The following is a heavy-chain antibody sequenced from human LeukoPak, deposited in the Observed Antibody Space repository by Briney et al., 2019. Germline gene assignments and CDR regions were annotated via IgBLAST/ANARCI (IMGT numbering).Heavy chain of an antibody. CDR1: GGTFSSYA. V-gene: IGHV1-69*13. Sequence: SVKVSCKASGGTFSSYAISWVRQAPGQGLEWMGGIIPIFGTANYAQEFQGRVTITADESTSTAYMELSSLRSEDTAVYYCARDSLREVYYYGSGSYYYWGQGTLVTVSS. D-gene: IGHD3-10*01. CDR2: IIPIFGTA. J-gene: IGHJ4*02. CDR3: ARDSLREVYYYGSGSYYY.